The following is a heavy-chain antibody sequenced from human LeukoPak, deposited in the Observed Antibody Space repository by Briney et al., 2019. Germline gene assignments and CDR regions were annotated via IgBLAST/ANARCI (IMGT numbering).Heavy chain of an antibody. CDR2: IHKNAIT. CDR3: ARSLRVRGVPDYMDV. Sequence: AGGSLRVSCAASGFTVSSNYMSWVRQAPGKGLEWVSVIHKNAITSYADTVKGRFSISRDNSKNTLYLQMNNLRVDGTAVYYCARSLRVRGVPDYMDVWGKGTTVTVSS. J-gene: IGHJ6*03. V-gene: IGHV3-53*01. CDR1: GFTVSSNY. D-gene: IGHD3-10*01.